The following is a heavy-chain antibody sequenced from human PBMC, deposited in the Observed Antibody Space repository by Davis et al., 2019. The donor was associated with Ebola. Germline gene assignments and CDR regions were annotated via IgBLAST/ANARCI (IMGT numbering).Heavy chain of an antibody. CDR3: VRGGSATAY. J-gene: IGHJ1*01. CDR2: IKQDGDGR. Sequence: GESLKLSCAASGYTFSSYSMNWVRQAPGKGLEWVANIKQDGDGRYYVDSVKGRFTISRDNAQNSLYLQMNSLRADDTAVYYCVRGGSATAYWGQGTPVTVSS. V-gene: IGHV3-7*01. CDR1: GYTFSSYS. D-gene: IGHD2-15*01.